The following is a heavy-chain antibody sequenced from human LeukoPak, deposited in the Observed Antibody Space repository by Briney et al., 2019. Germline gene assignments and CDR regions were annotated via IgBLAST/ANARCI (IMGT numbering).Heavy chain of an antibody. V-gene: IGHV3-48*03. CDR1: GFTFSSYE. J-gene: IGHJ3*02. CDR2: IGSSGTTM. CDR3: AREAVGDAFDI. D-gene: IGHD6-19*01. Sequence: PGGSLRLSCAVSGFTFSSYEMNWVRQAPGKGLEWVSYIGSSGTTMYYADSVMGRFTISRDNAKNSLLLQMNSLRAEDTAVYYCAREAVGDAFDIWGQGTMVTVSS.